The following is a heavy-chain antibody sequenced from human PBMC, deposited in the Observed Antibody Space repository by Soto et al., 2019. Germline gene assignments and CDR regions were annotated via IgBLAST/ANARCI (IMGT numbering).Heavy chain of an antibody. V-gene: IGHV3-48*02. CDR3: AREGNYYDSSGYRGWFDP. D-gene: IGHD3-22*01. Sequence: PGGSLRLSCAASGFTFSSYSMNWVRQAPGKGLEWVSYISSSSSTTYYADSVKGRFTISRDNAKNSLYLQMNSLRDEDTAVYYCAREGNYYDSSGYRGWFDPWGQGTLVTVSS. CDR2: ISSSSSTT. J-gene: IGHJ5*02. CDR1: GFTFSSYS.